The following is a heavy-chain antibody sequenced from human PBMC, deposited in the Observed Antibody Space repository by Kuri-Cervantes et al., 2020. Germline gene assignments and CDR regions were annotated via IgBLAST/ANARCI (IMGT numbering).Heavy chain of an antibody. V-gene: IGHV1-69*13. CDR2: IIPIFGTA. J-gene: IGHJ4*02. Sequence: SVKVSCKASGGTFSSYAISWARQAPGQGLEWMGGIIPIFGTANYAQKFQGRVTITADESTSTAYMELSSLRSEDTAVYYCARDVKGYSSGRAPFDYWGQGTLVTVSS. D-gene: IGHD6-19*01. CDR1: GGTFSSYA. CDR3: ARDVKGYSSGRAPFDY.